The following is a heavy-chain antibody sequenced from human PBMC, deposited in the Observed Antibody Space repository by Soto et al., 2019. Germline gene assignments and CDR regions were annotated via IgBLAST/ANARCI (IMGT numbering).Heavy chain of an antibody. Sequence: EVQLLESGGGLVQPGGSLRLSCAASGFTFSSYAMSWVRQAPGKGLEWVSAISGSGGSTYYADSVKGRFTNSRENSKNTLYLQMNSLRAEDTAVDYCAKDYYDRSGYFDRRDAFDIWGQGTMVTVSS. CDR3: AKDYYDRSGYFDRRDAFDI. J-gene: IGHJ3*02. CDR1: GFTFSSYA. V-gene: IGHV3-23*01. CDR2: ISGSGGST. D-gene: IGHD3-22*01.